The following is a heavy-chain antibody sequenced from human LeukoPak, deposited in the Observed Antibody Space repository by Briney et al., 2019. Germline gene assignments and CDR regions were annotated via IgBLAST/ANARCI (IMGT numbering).Heavy chain of an antibody. CDR2: IVVGSGNT. CDR1: GFTFTSSA. Sequence: GASVKVSFKASGFTFTSSAMQWVRQARGQRLEWIGWIVVGSGNTNYAQKFQERVTITRDMSTSIAYMELSSLRSEDTAVYYCAADQGSGWYVWGQGTLVTVSS. J-gene: IGHJ4*02. CDR3: AADQGSGWYV. V-gene: IGHV1-58*02. D-gene: IGHD6-19*01.